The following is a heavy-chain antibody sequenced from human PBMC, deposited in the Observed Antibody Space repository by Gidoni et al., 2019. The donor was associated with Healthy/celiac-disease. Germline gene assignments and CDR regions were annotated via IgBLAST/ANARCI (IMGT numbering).Heavy chain of an antibody. V-gene: IGHV3-30*03. J-gene: IGHJ5*02. CDR3: ARDSVDSIFGVRNWFDP. D-gene: IGHD3-3*01. Sequence: QVQLVESGGGVVQPGRSLRLSCAASGFTFSSSGMHWVRQAPGKGLEWVAVISYDGSNKYYADSVKGRFTISRDNSKNTLYLQMNSLRAEDTAVYYCARDSVDSIFGVRNWFDPWGQGTLVTVSS. CDR1: GFTFSSSG. CDR2: ISYDGSNK.